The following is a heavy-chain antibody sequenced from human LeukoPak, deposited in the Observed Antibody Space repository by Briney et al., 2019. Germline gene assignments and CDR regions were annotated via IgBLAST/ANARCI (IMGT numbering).Heavy chain of an antibody. CDR1: RFTFSSYW. CDR2: IKQDGSEK. V-gene: IGHV3-7*01. CDR3: ARRPSFDY. Sequence: GGSLRLSCAASRFTFSSYWMSWVRQAPGKGLEWVASIKQDGSEKYYVDSVKGRFTISRDNAKNSLYLQMNSLRAEDTAAYYCARRPSFDYWGQGTLVTVSS. J-gene: IGHJ4*02.